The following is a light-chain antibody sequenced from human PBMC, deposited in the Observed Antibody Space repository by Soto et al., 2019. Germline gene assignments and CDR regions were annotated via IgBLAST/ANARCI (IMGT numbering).Light chain of an antibody. Sequence: QSVLTQPPSASGSPGQSVTIACTGTSSDVGGYNYVSWYQEHPGKAPKVIIYEVSKRPSGVPDRFSGSKSGNAASLTVSGLQAEDEAHYYCCSYAGSNTFVFGTGTKLTV. J-gene: IGLJ1*01. CDR3: CSYAGSNTFV. CDR2: EVS. V-gene: IGLV2-8*01. CDR1: SSDVGGYNY.